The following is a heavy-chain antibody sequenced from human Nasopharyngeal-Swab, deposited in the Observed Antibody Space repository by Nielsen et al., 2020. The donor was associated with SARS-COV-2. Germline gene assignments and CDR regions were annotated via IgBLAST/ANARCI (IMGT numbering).Heavy chain of an antibody. Sequence: RQAPGKGLEWIGSIYYSGSTYYNPSFKSRVTISKDTSKNQFSLKLNSVTAADTAVYYCARLDVSAAGRDYWGQGTLVTVSS. D-gene: IGHD6-13*01. CDR2: IYYSGST. J-gene: IGHJ4*02. V-gene: IGHV4-39*01. CDR3: ARLDVSAAGRDY.